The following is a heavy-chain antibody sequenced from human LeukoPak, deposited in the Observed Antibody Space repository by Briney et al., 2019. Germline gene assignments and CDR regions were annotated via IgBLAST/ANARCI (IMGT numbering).Heavy chain of an antibody. V-gene: IGHV4-39*01. CDR2: IYYSGST. J-gene: IGHJ4*02. CDR1: GGSISSSSYY. Sequence: PSETLSLTCTVSGGSISSSSYYWGWIRQPPGKGLEWIGSIYYSGSTYYNPSLKSRVTISVDPSTNQFFLKLSSVTAADTAVYYCARHLVGGNYYPLSYWGQGTLVTVSS. D-gene: IGHD1-26*01. CDR3: ARHLVGGNYYPLSY.